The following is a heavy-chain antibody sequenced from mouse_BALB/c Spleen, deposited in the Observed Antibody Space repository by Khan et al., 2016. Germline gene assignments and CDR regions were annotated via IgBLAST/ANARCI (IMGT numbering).Heavy chain of an antibody. CDR1: GYTFTEYI. Sequence: QVQLKQSGAELVKPGASVKLSCKASGYTFTEYIIHWVKQRSGQGLEWIGWFYPGSGSIKYNEKFKDKATLTADKSSSTVYMELSRLTSEDSAVYFCARHEGRTMITTVYFDYWGQVTTLTVSS. D-gene: IGHD2-4*01. CDR3: ARHEGRTMITTVYFDY. CDR2: FYPGSGSI. J-gene: IGHJ2*01. V-gene: IGHV1-62-2*01.